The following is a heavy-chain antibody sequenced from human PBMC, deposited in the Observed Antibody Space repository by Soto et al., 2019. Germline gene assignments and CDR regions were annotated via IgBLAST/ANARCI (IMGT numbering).Heavy chain of an antibody. D-gene: IGHD6-25*01. Sequence: EVQLVESGGGLLQPGGSLRLSCAASGFTFSRHWMHWVRQTPGKGPVWVSRINDDGSSTKYADSVKGRFTIARDNAKNTVFLQMSSLRAEDTAVYYCAREVIAATGTIRWFDPWGQGTLVTVSS. CDR1: GFTFSRHW. CDR3: AREVIAATGTIRWFDP. J-gene: IGHJ5*02. V-gene: IGHV3-74*03. CDR2: INDDGSST.